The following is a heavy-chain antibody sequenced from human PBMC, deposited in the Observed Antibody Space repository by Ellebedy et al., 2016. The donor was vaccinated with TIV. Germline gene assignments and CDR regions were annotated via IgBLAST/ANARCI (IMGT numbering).Heavy chain of an antibody. CDR3: AKDSGWLATAYYFDY. Sequence: GESLKISCAASGFTFDDYTMHWVRQAQGKGLEWVSLITWDGDSTDFADSVRGRLTISRDNSKNSLYLQMSSLRTEDSALYFCAKDSGWLATAYYFDYWGQGTLVTVSS. CDR1: GFTFDDYT. D-gene: IGHD6-19*01. CDR2: ITWDGDST. J-gene: IGHJ4*02. V-gene: IGHV3-43*01.